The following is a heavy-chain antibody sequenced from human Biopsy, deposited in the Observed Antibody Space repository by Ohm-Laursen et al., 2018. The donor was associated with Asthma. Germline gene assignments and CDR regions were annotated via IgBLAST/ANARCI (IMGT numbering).Heavy chain of an antibody. CDR2: IDQSGYT. Sequence: SDTLSLTCTVYGGYLTGHYWNWIRQPPGKGLEWIGEIDQSGYTNYNPSLKSRVTISADTSKNQYHLNLSSVTAADTAVYYCARHWDWGSFFDYWGQGTPVTASS. CDR1: GGYLTGHY. V-gene: IGHV4-34*01. J-gene: IGHJ4*02. CDR3: ARHWDWGSFFDY. D-gene: IGHD7-27*01.